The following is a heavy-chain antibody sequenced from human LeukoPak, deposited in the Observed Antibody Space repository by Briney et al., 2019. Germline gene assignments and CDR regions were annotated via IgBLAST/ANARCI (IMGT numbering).Heavy chain of an antibody. V-gene: IGHV4-61*02. D-gene: IGHD6-13*01. CDR2: IYTSGST. Sequence: SQTLSLTCTVSGGSISSGSYYWSWIRQPAGKGLEWIGRIYTSGSTNYNPSLKSRVTISVDTSKNQFSLKLSSVTAADTAVYYCAREKCRSWYTDALDIWGQGTMVTVSS. J-gene: IGHJ3*02. CDR3: AREKCRSWYTDALDI. CDR1: GGSISSGSYY.